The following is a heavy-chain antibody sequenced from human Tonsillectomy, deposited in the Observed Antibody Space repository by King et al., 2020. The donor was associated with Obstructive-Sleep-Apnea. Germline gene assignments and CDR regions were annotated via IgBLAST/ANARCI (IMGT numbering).Heavy chain of an antibody. Sequence: DVQLVESGGGLVQPGGSLRLSCAASGFTFSSYWMHWVRQAPGKGLVWVSRIISDGSSTSYADSVKGRFTISRDNAKNTLYLQMNSLRAEDTAVYYCARDGGYNWNDGAFDMWGQGTMVTVSS. CDR1: GFTFSSYW. V-gene: IGHV3-74*01. D-gene: IGHD1-20*01. CDR3: ARDGGYNWNDGAFDM. CDR2: IISDGSST. J-gene: IGHJ3*02.